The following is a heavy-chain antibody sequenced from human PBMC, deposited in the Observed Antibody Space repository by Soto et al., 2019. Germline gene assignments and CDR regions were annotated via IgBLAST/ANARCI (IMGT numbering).Heavy chain of an antibody. D-gene: IGHD3-16*01. CDR3: ARAKGGNYYYMDV. J-gene: IGHJ6*03. V-gene: IGHV3-13*01. Sequence: PGGSLRLSCAASGFTFSSYDMHLVRQATGKGLEWVSAIGTAGDTYYPGSVKGRFTISRENAKNSLYLQMNSLRAGDTAVYYCARAKGGNYYYMDVWGKGTTVTVSS. CDR1: GFTFSSYD. CDR2: IGTAGDT.